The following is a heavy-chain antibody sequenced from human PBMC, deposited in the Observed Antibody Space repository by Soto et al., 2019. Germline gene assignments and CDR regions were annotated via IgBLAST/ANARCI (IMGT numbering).Heavy chain of an antibody. CDR3: ARPTDTALLGAGGFDY. D-gene: IGHD5-18*01. J-gene: IGHJ4*02. CDR2: INAGNGNT. V-gene: IGHV1-3*01. Sequence: QVPLVQSGAEVKKPGASVKVSCKASGYTFTSYAMHWVRQAPGQRLEWMGWINAGNGNTKYSQKFQGRVTITRDTSASTAYMELSSLRSEDTAVYYCARPTDTALLGAGGFDYWGQGTLVTVSS. CDR1: GYTFTSYA.